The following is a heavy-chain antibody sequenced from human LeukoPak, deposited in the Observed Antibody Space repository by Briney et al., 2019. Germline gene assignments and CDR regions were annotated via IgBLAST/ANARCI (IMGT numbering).Heavy chain of an antibody. Sequence: GGSLRLSCSVSGFTISSHYMTWVRQAPGKGLEWVSGITGSGANTYYAESVKGRFTISRDNSRNTLYLQMNSLRAEDAALYYCATRPATETYFGVFDYWGQGTLVTVSS. CDR3: ATRPATETYFGVFDY. CDR1: GFTISSHY. J-gene: IGHJ4*02. D-gene: IGHD1-1*01. V-gene: IGHV3-23*01. CDR2: ITGSGANT.